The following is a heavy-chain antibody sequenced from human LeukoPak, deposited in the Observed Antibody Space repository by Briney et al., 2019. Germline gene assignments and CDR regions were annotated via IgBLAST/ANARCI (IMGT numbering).Heavy chain of an antibody. CDR3: ARPRYSSGWSDAFDI. D-gene: IGHD6-19*01. V-gene: IGHV5-51*01. Sequence: GESLQISCKGSGYSFTSYWIGWVRQMPGTGLEWMGIIDPGDSDTRYSPSFQGQVAISADKSISTAYLQWSSLKASDTAMYYCARPRYSSGWSDAFDIWGQGTMVTVSS. CDR2: IDPGDSDT. J-gene: IGHJ3*02. CDR1: GYSFTSYW.